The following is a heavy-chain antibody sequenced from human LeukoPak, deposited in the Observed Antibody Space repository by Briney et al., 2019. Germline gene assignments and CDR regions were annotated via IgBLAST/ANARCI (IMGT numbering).Heavy chain of an antibody. J-gene: IGHJ6*02. CDR3: ARAPVSLWFGVYYYYYGMDV. CDR1: GDTFTSYD. CDR2: MNPNSGNT. D-gene: IGHD3-10*01. Sequence: ASVKVSCKASGDTFTSYDINWVRQATGQGLEWMGWMNPNSGNTGYAQKFQGRVTMTRNTSISTAYMELSSLRSEDTAVYYCARAPVSLWFGVYYYYYGMDVWGQGTTVTASS. V-gene: IGHV1-8*01.